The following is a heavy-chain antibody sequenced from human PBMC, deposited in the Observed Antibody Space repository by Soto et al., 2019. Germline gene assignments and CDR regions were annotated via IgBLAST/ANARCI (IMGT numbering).Heavy chain of an antibody. Sequence: QVQLQESGPGLVKPSETLSLTCTVSGDSISNYYWSWIRQPPGKGLEWIGYIFTSGTTSYHPSLKSRLYMSQATSKTQFSLELSFVTPADTAVYYCARRYSSGWTYWYFELWGRGTLVTVSS. D-gene: IGHD6-25*01. V-gene: IGHV4-4*08. CDR1: GDSISNYY. CDR2: IFTSGTT. J-gene: IGHJ2*01. CDR3: ARRYSSGWTYWYFEL.